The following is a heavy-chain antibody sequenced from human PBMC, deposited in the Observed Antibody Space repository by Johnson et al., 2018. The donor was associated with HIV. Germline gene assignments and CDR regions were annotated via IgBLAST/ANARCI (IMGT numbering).Heavy chain of an antibody. CDR1: GFTFSNYA. V-gene: IGHV3-30*04. J-gene: IGHJ3*02. CDR2: ISYDGSNK. CDR3: AAPRESRIGYDLDAFDI. Sequence: QVQLVESGGGVVQPGRSLRLSCAASGFTFSNYAMHWVRQAPGKGLEWVAVISYDGSNKYYADSVKGRFTISRDNSKNTLYLQMNSLRTEDTAVYYWAAPRESRIGYDLDAFDIWGQGTMVTVSS. D-gene: IGHD5-12*01.